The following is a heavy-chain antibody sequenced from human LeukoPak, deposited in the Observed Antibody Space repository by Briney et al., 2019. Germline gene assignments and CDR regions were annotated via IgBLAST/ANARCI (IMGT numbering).Heavy chain of an antibody. V-gene: IGHV3-30*02. J-gene: IGHJ6*03. D-gene: IGHD2-2*02. CDR1: GFTFSNYG. Sequence: GGSLRLSCAASGFTFSNYGMHWVRQAPGKGLEWVAFIRYDENKRHYADSVKGRFTISRDNSKNTLYLQTNSLRTEDTAVYYCVNRLGGYCSSSSCYTEYYYMDVWGNGTTVTVSS. CDR3: VNRLGGYCSSSSCYTEYYYMDV. CDR2: IRYDENKR.